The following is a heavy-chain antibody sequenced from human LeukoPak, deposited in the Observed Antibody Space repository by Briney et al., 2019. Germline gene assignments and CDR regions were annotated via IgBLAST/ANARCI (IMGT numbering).Heavy chain of an antibody. D-gene: IGHD3-22*01. Sequence: GASVKVSCKASGYTLTSYYMHWVRQAPGQGLEWMGIINPSGGSTSYAQKFQGRVTMTGDTSTSTVYMELSSLRSEDTAVYYCARDLFAYDSTDVYWGQGTLVTVSS. J-gene: IGHJ4*02. CDR3: ARDLFAYDSTDVY. CDR1: GYTLTSYY. CDR2: INPSGGST. V-gene: IGHV1-46*01.